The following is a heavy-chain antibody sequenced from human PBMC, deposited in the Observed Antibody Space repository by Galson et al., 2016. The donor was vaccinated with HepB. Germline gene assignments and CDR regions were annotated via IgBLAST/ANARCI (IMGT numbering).Heavy chain of an antibody. J-gene: IGHJ6*03. Sequence: SLRLSCAASGFTFSRYWMHWVRQVPGKGLVWVSRINNDGSYTTYADPVKGRFTISRDNAKNSLYLQMNSLRAEDTAAYYCARTAHYYYYYMDVWGKGTTVTVSS. V-gene: IGHV3-74*01. CDR1: GFTFSRYW. CDR3: ARTAHYYYYYMDV. CDR2: INNDGSYT.